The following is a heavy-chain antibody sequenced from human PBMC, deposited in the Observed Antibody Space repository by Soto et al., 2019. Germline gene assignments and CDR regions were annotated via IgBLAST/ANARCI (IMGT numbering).Heavy chain of an antibody. CDR3: AKEKSSGWSFDY. J-gene: IGHJ4*02. D-gene: IGHD6-19*01. V-gene: IGHV3-23*01. Sequence: EVQLLESGGGLVQPGGSLRLSCAASGFTFSTYAMYWVRQAPGKGLEWVSGISGSGDSTYYADSVKGRFTVSRDNFKNTLYLQMNSLRAEDTAVFYCAKEKSSGWSFDYWGQGSLVTDAS. CDR2: ISGSGDST. CDR1: GFTFSTYA.